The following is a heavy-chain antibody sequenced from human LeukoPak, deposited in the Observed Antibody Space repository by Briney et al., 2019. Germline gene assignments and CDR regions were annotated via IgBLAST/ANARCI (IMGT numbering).Heavy chain of an antibody. D-gene: IGHD1-26*01. CDR1: GYTFTGYY. V-gene: IGHV1-2*02. CDR3: ARDQGSYTYYYYYMDV. J-gene: IGHJ6*03. CDR2: INPNSGGT. Sequence: ASVKVSCKASGYTFTGYYMHWVRQAPGQGLEWMGWINPNSGGTNYAQKFQGRVTMTRDTSISTAYMELSRLRSDDTAVYYCARDQGSYTYYYYYMDVWGKGTTVTVSS.